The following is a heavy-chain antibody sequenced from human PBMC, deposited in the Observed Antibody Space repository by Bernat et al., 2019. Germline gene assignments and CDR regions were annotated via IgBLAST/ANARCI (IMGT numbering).Heavy chain of an antibody. J-gene: IGHJ4*02. D-gene: IGHD2-21*02. CDR3: AKDRRVVTGVGRQNFDH. Sequence: EVQLLESGGGLVQPGGSLRLSCAASGFTFSNYAMSWVRQAPGKGLEWVSTISGSGDSTYYADSVKGRFTISRDNSKNTLFLQMNSLRAEDTALYYCAKDRRVVTGVGRQNFDHWGQRSLVTVSS. CDR2: ISGSGDST. V-gene: IGHV3-23*01. CDR1: GFTFSNYA.